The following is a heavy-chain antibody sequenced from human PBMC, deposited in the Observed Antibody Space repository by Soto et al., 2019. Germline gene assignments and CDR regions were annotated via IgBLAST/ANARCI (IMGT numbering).Heavy chain of an antibody. V-gene: IGHV2-5*02. CDR1: GFSLTTRGVG. CDR3: AHIPNYYQYGWCDP. CDR2: IYWDDDK. D-gene: IGHD3-16*01. Sequence: QITLKESGPTLVKPTQTLTLTCTFSGFSLTTRGVGVGWIRQHPGKALECLALIYWDDDKRHSPSLQSRLPITKDTSKNQVVLTMTNVDPVDTATYYCAHIPNYYQYGWCDPWGQGTLVAVSS. J-gene: IGHJ5*02.